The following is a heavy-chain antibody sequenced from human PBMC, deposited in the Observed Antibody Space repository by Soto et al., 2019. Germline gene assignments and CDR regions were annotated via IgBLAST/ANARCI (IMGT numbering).Heavy chain of an antibody. CDR2: IIPALGTS. CDR3: AIPDFGYYGYFDL. J-gene: IGHJ2*01. CDR1: GGTFSSHT. D-gene: IGHD4-17*01. V-gene: IGHV1-69*08. Sequence: QDQLVQSGAEVKKPGSSVKVSCKASGGTFSSHTFSWVRQAPGQGLEWMGRIIPALGTSTYAQKFQGRVTITADESATTVYMDLNSLSSEDTAVYYLAIPDFGYYGYFDLWGRGTLVTVSS.